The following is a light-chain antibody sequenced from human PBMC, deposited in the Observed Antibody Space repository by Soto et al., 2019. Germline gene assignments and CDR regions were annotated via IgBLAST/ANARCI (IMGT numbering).Light chain of an antibody. CDR1: QSVGSK. CDR3: QHYVDWPLT. V-gene: IGKV3-15*01. Sequence: EIVMTQSPPTLSVSPGERATLSCRASQSVGSKLAWYQQKPGQAPRLLIYSASRGATGFPARFSGSGSGTDFTLTISSLQSEDFAVYYCQHYVDWPLTFGGGTKVDIK. J-gene: IGKJ4*01. CDR2: SAS.